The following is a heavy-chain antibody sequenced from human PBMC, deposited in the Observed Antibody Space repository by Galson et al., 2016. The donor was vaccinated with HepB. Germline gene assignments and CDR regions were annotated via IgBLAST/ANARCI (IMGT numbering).Heavy chain of an antibody. CDR2: ISGDDRNT. Sequence: SLRLSCAASRFTFSTYPMSWVRQAPGKGLEWVSTISGDDRNTHYADSVKGRFTISRDTSKNQFSLRVTSVTAADTAVYYCASRWRYWGQGTLVTVSS. D-gene: IGHD1-14*01. CDR1: RFTFSTYP. V-gene: IGHV3-23*01. CDR3: ASRWRY. J-gene: IGHJ4*02.